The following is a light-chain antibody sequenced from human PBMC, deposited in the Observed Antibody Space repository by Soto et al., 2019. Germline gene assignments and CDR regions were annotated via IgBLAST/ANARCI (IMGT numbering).Light chain of an antibody. CDR2: MAS. CDR3: QQYNSYSYT. V-gene: IGKV1-5*03. CDR1: QSISSW. Sequence: DIPMTQSPSTLSASVGDRVTITCRASQSISSWLAWYQQKPGKAPKLLIYMASSLESGVPSRFSGSGSGTEFTLTISSLQPDDFATYYCQQYNSYSYTFGQGTNLEIK. J-gene: IGKJ2*01.